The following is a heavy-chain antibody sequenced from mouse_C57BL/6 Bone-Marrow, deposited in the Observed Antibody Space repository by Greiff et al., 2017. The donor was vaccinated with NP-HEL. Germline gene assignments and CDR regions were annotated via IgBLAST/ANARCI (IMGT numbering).Heavy chain of an antibody. Sequence: QVQLQQPGAELVMPGASVKLSCKASGYTFTSYWMHWVKQRPGQGLEWIGEIDPSDSYTNYNQQFKGKSTLTVDKSSSTAYMQLSSLTSEDSAVYYCARIYYGNYDWYFDVWGTGTTVTVSS. CDR1: GYTFTSYW. CDR3: ARIYYGNYDWYFDV. V-gene: IGHV1-69*01. D-gene: IGHD2-1*01. CDR2: IDPSDSYT. J-gene: IGHJ1*03.